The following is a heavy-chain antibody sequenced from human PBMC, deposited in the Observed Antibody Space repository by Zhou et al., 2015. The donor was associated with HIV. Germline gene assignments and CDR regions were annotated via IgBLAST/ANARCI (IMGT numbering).Heavy chain of an antibody. CDR3: ARDRSVDYGGTISAGQ. CDR2: IIPIFDAA. V-gene: IGHV1-69*12. J-gene: IGHJ4*02. Sequence: QDQFVQSGPAVREPGSSVKVSCRTPTGTLNIYGISWVRQAPGQGLEWMGGIIPIFDAANYAPIFRGRVTITADEATSTVYLEVDSLTSEDTAVYFCARDRSVDYGGTISAGQWGQGTLVTVSS. D-gene: IGHD4/OR15-4a*01. CDR1: TGTLNIYG.